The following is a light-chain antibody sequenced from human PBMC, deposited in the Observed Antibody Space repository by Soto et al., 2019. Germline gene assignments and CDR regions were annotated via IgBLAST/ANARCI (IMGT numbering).Light chain of an antibody. CDR1: QSVSSSS. CDR2: GTS. V-gene: IGKV3-20*01. J-gene: IGKJ1*01. CDR3: QQYGTAPGT. Sequence: EIVLTQSPGTLSLSPGERATFSCRASQSVSSSSLAWYQQKPGQAPRLLIYGTSNRATGIPDRFSGSGSGTDFTLSISRLEPEDFAEYYCQQYGTAPGTFGQGTKVDIK.